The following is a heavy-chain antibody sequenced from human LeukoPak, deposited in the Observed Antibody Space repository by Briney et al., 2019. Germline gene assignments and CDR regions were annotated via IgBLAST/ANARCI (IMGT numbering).Heavy chain of an antibody. CDR1: GFTFSCYA. Sequence: GGSLRLSCAASGFTFSCYAMSWVRQAPGKGLEWVSAISGSGGSTYYADSVKGRVTISRDNSNKTLYLQMKSLRAEDTAVYYCAKGMGIAVASPFDYWGQGTLVTVSS. J-gene: IGHJ4*02. CDR3: AKGMGIAVASPFDY. CDR2: ISGSGGST. D-gene: IGHD6-19*01. V-gene: IGHV3-23*01.